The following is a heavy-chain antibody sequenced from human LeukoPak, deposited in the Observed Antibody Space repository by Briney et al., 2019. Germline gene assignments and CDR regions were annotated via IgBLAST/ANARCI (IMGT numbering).Heavy chain of an antibody. Sequence: GGSLRLSCAASGFTLSSYWMSWVRQAPGKGLEWVANIKQDGSEKYYVDSVKGRFTISRDNSKNTLFLQMNSLRAEDTALYFCAKGKSGDSSDYYPDYWGQGTLVIVSS. CDR1: GFTLSSYW. D-gene: IGHD3-22*01. CDR2: IKQDGSEK. CDR3: AKGKSGDSSDYYPDY. J-gene: IGHJ4*02. V-gene: IGHV3-7*03.